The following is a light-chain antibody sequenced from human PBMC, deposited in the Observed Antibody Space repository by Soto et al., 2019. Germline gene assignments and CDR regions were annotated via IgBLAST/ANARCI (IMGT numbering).Light chain of an antibody. CDR3: SSYTSSTTPLV. V-gene: IGLV2-14*01. CDR2: EIS. Sequence: QSALTQPASVAGSPGQSITISCTGTSSDVGNYIYVSWYQQHPGKAPKLMIYEISNRPSGISNRFSGSKSGNTASLTISGLLAQDEADYYCSSYTSSTTPLVFGTGTKLTVL. CDR1: SSDVGNYIY. J-gene: IGLJ1*01.